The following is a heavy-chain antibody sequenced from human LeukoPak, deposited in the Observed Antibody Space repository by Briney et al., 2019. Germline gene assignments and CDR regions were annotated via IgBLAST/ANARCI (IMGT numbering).Heavy chain of an antibody. CDR2: IYSGGST. Sequence: GGSLRLSCAASGFTVSSNYMSWVRQAPGKGLEWVSVIYSGGSTYYADSVKGRFTISRDNSKNTLYLQMNSLRAEDTAVYYCAKVSESNYDILTGYYTPYYFDYWGQGILVTVSS. CDR3: AKVSESNYDILTGYYTPYYFDY. J-gene: IGHJ4*02. D-gene: IGHD3-9*01. CDR1: GFTVSSNY. V-gene: IGHV3-53*01.